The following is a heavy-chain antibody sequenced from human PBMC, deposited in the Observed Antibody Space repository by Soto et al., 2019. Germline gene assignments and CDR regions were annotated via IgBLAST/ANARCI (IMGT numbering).Heavy chain of an antibody. D-gene: IGHD3-3*01. Sequence: ASETLSLTCTVSGGSVSSGSYYWSWIRQPPGKGLEWIGYIYYSGSTNYNPSLKSRVTISVDTSKNQFSLKLSSVTAADTAVYYCASFNDFWSGSTAPPHYYGMDVWGQGTTVT. V-gene: IGHV4-61*01. J-gene: IGHJ6*02. CDR3: ASFNDFWSGSTAPPHYYGMDV. CDR2: IYYSGST. CDR1: GGSVSSGSYY.